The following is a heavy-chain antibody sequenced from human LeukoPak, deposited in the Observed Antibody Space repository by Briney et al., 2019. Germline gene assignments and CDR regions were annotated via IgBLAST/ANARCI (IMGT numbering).Heavy chain of an antibody. J-gene: IGHJ4*02. CDR3: ARDLTHRRNYDSSGYQIVPAF. CDR2: ISAYNGHT. Sequence: ASVKVSCKASGYTFTGYGISWVRQAPGQGLEWMGWISAYNGHTNYAQNFQGRVTMTRDTSTSTVYMELRSLRSDDTAVYYCARDLTHRRNYDSSGYQIVPAFWGQGTLVTVSS. D-gene: IGHD3-22*01. V-gene: IGHV1-18*01. CDR1: GYTFTGYG.